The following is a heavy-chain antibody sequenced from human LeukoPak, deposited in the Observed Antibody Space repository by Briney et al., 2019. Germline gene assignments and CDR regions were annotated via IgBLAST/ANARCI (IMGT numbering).Heavy chain of an antibody. CDR1: GFALSSYA. J-gene: IGHJ4*02. CDR2: ISGGGGST. V-gene: IGHV3-23*01. Sequence: GGSLRLSCAASGFALSSYAMTWVRQAPGKGLEWVSAISGGGGSTYYADSVKGRFAISRDNSKNTLYLQMNSLRAEDTAVYYCAKDFQAYPYYFDYWGQGTLVTVSS. CDR3: AKDFQAYPYYFDY.